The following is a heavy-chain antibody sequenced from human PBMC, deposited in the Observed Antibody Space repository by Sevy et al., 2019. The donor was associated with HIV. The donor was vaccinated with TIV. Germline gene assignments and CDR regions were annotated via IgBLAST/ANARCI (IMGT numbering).Heavy chain of an antibody. CDR3: AREGCIKPHDY. CDR2: LSFGCGKI. CDR1: GFPFNIYS. Sequence: GGSLRLSCATSGFPFNIYSMSWVRQAPGKGLEWVSTLSFGCGKINYADSVKGRFTISRDNSENTLYLEMNSLRAEDTALYFCAREGCIKPHDYWGRGTLVTVSS. J-gene: IGHJ4*02. V-gene: IGHV3-23*01. D-gene: IGHD3-3*01.